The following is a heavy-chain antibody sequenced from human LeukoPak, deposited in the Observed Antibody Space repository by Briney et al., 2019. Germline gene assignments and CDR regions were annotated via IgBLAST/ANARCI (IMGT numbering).Heavy chain of an antibody. V-gene: IGHV4-59*08. D-gene: IGHD3-22*01. CDR3: ARIPYDSSGYYLFFDI. J-gene: IGHJ3*02. Sequence: PSETLSLTCTVSGDTIDSYYWSWIRQPPEKGLEWIGYIYYRGTTSYNPSLKSGVTMSVDTSKNQFSLKLSSVTAADTAVYYCARIPYDSSGYYLFFDIWGQGTMVTVSS. CDR1: GDTIDSYY. CDR2: IYYRGTT.